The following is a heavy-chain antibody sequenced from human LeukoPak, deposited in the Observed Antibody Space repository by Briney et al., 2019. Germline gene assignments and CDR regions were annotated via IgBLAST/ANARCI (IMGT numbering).Heavy chain of an antibody. V-gene: IGHV3-7*01. CDR3: ARVSGLDY. CDR2: IKQDGSET. Sequence: GGSLRLSCAASGFTFSSYWMSWVRQAPGKGLEWVANIKQDGSETYYMDSVKGRFTISRDNAKNPLYLQMNSLRVEDTAVYYCARVSGLDYWGQGTLVTVSS. CDR1: GFTFSSYW. J-gene: IGHJ4*02.